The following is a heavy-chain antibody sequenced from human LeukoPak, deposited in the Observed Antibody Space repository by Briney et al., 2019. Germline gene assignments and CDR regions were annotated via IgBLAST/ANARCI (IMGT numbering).Heavy chain of an antibody. D-gene: IGHD3-10*01. Sequence: GGSLRLSCAASGFTFSSYAMHWVRQAPGKGLEWVAVISYDGSNRYYADSVKGRFTISRDNSKNTLYLQVNSLRAEDTAVYYCAREDGYGSGSYGFDYWGQGTLVTVSS. CDR1: GFTFSSYA. J-gene: IGHJ4*02. CDR3: AREDGYGSGSYGFDY. V-gene: IGHV3-30*04. CDR2: ISYDGSNR.